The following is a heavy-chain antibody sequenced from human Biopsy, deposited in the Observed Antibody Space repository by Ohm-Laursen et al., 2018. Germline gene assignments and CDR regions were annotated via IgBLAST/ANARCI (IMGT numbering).Heavy chain of an antibody. D-gene: IGHD3-10*01. Sequence: SETLSLTCAVTGGSISRSSYYWDWIRQPPGKGLEWIGSIYYSGSTYYNPSLKSRFTISADRSKNQFSLKLTSVTAADTAMYYCARQEFATSPLDYWGQGSLVTVSS. V-gene: IGHV4-39*01. CDR3: ARQEFATSPLDY. CDR2: IYYSGST. CDR1: GGSISRSSYY. J-gene: IGHJ4*02.